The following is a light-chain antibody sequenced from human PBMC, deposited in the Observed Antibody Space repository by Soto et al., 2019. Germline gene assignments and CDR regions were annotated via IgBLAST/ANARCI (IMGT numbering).Light chain of an antibody. Sequence: QSVLTQPPSASGTPGQRVTISFSGNSSNVGTNTVNWYQHLPGTAPKLLIYTNSQRPSGVPDRFSGSKSGTSASLAISGLQSEDEADYHCAAWDDNLNGPVFGGGTKLTVL. CDR2: TNS. J-gene: IGLJ2*01. CDR1: SSNVGTNT. CDR3: AAWDDNLNGPV. V-gene: IGLV1-44*01.